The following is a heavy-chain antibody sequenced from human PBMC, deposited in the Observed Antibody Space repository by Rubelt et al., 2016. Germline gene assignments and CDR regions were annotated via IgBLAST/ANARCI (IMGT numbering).Heavy chain of an antibody. V-gene: IGHV3-7*03. D-gene: IGHD3-22*01. CDR3: TRLTYYDTSEIFDY. Sequence: GLEGVANIKQDGSEKYYVDSVKGRFTISRDNAKNSLYLQMNSLRAEDTAFYYCTRLTYYDTSEIFDYWGQGTLVTVSS. CDR2: IKQDGSEK. J-gene: IGHJ4*02.